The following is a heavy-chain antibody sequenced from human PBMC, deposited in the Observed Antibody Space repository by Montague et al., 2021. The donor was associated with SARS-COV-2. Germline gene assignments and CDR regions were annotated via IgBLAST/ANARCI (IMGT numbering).Heavy chain of an antibody. J-gene: IGHJ6*02. CDR2: ISDSEST. D-gene: IGHD4/OR15-4a*01. V-gene: IGHV4-59*01. Sequence: SETLSLTCSVSGTSITSNYWNWIRQPPGQGLEWIGYISDSESTNSSPSLKLRVTMSVNTSKTQMSLTVTSVTAAATAVSCCASGGLSYFGAVSHCYDMDDWGQGTTVTVSS. CDR1: GTSITSNY. CDR3: ASGGLSYFGAVSHCYDMDD.